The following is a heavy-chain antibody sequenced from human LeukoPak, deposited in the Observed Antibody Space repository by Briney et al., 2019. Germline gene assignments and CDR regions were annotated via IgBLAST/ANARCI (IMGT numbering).Heavy chain of an antibody. D-gene: IGHD2-21*02. CDR3: ARENIVVVTAIRDAFDI. J-gene: IGHJ3*02. CDR1: GFTFSSYS. CDR2: ISSGSSTI. V-gene: IGHV3-48*02. Sequence: GGSLRLSCAASGFTFSSYSMNWVRQAPGKGLEWVSYISSGSSTIYYADSVKGRFTISRDNAKNSLCLQMNILRDEDSAVYYCARENIVVVTAIRDAFDIWGQGTMVTVSS.